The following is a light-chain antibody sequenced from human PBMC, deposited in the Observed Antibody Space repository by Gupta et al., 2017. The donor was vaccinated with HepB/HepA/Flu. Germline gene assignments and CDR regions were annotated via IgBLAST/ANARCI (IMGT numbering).Light chain of an antibody. V-gene: IGKV1-9*01. CDR3: QQGHHSPLT. Sequence: DIQLTQSPSLLSASIGDRVTITCRASQAISSSLAWFQQKPGKAPKLLIYAASTLQSGVPSRFSGGGSGTEFTLTISSLQPEDFAAYYCQQGHHSPLTFGRGTKVEI. CDR2: AAS. CDR1: QAISSS. J-gene: IGKJ4*01.